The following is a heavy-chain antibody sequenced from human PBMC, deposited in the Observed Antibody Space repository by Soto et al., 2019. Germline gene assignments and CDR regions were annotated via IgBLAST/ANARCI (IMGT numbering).Heavy chain of an antibody. CDR3: AKVGIAARQGFYYGMDV. Sequence: ESGGGVVQPGRSLRLSCAASGFTFSSYGMHWVRQAPGKGLEWVAVISYDGSNKYYADSVKGRFTISRDNSKNTLYLQMNSLRAEDTAVYYCAKVGIAARQGFYYGMDVWGQGTKVTVSS. V-gene: IGHV3-30*18. CDR2: ISYDGSNK. CDR1: GFTFSSYG. J-gene: IGHJ6*02. D-gene: IGHD6-6*01.